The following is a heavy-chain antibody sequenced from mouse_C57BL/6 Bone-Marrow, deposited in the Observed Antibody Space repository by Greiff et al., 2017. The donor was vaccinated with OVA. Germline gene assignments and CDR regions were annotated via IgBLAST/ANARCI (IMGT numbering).Heavy chain of an antibody. CDR3: TGCDGYYLHWYFDV. J-gene: IGHJ1*03. CDR1: GYTFTSYW. CDR2: IYPGNSDT. D-gene: IGHD2-3*01. Sequence: VQLQQSGTVLARPGASVKMSCKTSGYTFTSYWMHWVKQRPGQGLEWIGAIYPGNSDTSYNQKFKGKAKLTAVTSASTAYMELSSLTNEDSAVYDCTGCDGYYLHWYFDVWGTGTTVTVSS. V-gene: IGHV1-5*01.